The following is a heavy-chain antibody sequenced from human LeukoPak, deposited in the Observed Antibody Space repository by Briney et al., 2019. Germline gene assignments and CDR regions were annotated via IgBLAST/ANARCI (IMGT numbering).Heavy chain of an antibody. V-gene: IGHV4-30-2*01. CDR2: IYHSGST. Sequence: PSETLTLTCAVSGGSISSGGYSWSWIRQPPGKGLEWIGYIYHSGSTYYNPSLKSRVTISVDRSKNQFSLKLSSVTAADTAVYYCAREGYSYGPYFDYWGQGTLVTVSS. D-gene: IGHD5-18*01. CDR3: AREGYSYGPYFDY. J-gene: IGHJ4*02. CDR1: GGSISSGGYS.